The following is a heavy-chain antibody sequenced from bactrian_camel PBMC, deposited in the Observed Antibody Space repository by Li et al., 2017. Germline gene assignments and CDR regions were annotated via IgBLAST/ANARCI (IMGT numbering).Heavy chain of an antibody. V-gene: IGHV3S53*01. CDR2: ISSDGST. D-gene: IGHD3*01. CDR1: QYTANTNC. CDR3: EAGQTQAACDTLYR. J-gene: IGHJ4*01. Sequence: HVQLVESGEGLVQPGGSLRLSCAVSQYTANTNCMGWSRQGPGKEREFVASISSDGSTRYADFVSGRFTISQDMRKATAYLQMNNLKTEDTAVYYCEAGQTQAACDTLYRRGQGTQVTVS.